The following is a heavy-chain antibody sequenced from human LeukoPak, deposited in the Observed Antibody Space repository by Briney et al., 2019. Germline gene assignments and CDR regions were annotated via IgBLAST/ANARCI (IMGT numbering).Heavy chain of an antibody. Sequence: GGSLRLSCAASGFTFSSHWMHWVRQAPGKGLVWVSRINGDGSSTSYADSVKGRFTISRDNTKNTLNLQMNSQRAEDTAVYYCVRDGVGAPPFDYWGQGIMVTVSS. V-gene: IGHV3-74*01. CDR2: INGDGSST. D-gene: IGHD2-8*01. CDR3: VRDGVGAPPFDY. CDR1: GFTFSSHW. J-gene: IGHJ4*02.